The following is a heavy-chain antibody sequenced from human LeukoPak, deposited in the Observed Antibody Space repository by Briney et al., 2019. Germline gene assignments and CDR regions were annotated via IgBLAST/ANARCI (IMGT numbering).Heavy chain of an antibody. D-gene: IGHD7-27*01. CDR2: IIEGGDVK. J-gene: IGHJ4*02. CDR3: ARDLRLGRSFDY. Sequence: GGSLRLSCAASGFTFSAYWMTWVRQAPGKGLAWVANIIEGGDVKYYADSVKGRFIISRDNTKNSLYLQMTSLRADDTAVYYCARDLRLGRSFDYWGQGTLVTVSS. V-gene: IGHV3-7*01. CDR1: GFTFSAYW.